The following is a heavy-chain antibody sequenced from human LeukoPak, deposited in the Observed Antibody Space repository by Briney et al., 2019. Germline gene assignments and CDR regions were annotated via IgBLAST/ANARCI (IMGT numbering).Heavy chain of an antibody. CDR2: IYYSGST. D-gene: IGHD5-18*01. V-gene: IGHV4-39*07. J-gene: IGHJ4*02. Sequence: SETLSLTCTVSGGSISSSSYYWGWIRQPPGKGLEWIGSIYYSGSTYYNPSLKSRVTISVDTSKNQFSLKLSSVTAADTAVYYCARVLEDTAMVFDYWGQGTLVTVSS. CDR1: GGSISSSSYY. CDR3: ARVLEDTAMVFDY.